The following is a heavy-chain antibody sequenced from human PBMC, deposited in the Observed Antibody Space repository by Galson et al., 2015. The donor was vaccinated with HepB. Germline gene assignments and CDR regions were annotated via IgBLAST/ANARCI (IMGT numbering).Heavy chain of an antibody. D-gene: IGHD3-10*01. CDR1: GYTFTSYG. J-gene: IGHJ4*02. Sequence: SVKVSCKASGYTFTSYGISWVRQAPGQGLEWMGWISAYNGNTNYAQKLQGRVTMTTDTSTSTAYMELRSLRSDDTAVYYCARDLPLWFGELSLWMAYYFDYWGQGTLVTVSS. CDR3: ARDLPLWFGELSLWMAYYFDY. CDR2: ISAYNGNT. V-gene: IGHV1-18*04.